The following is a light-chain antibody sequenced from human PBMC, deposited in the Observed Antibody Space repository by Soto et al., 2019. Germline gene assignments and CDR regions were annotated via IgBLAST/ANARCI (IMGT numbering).Light chain of an antibody. V-gene: IGKV3-20*01. CDR2: GAS. Sequence: EIVLTQAPGTLSLSPGERATLSCRASQSVSNNYLAWYQQKPGQAPRLLIYGASNRATGIPDRFSGSVSGTDFTLTMSRLEPEEFAVYYCQQYGSSGTFGQGTKVDI. CDR3: QQYGSSGT. CDR1: QSVSNNY. J-gene: IGKJ1*01.